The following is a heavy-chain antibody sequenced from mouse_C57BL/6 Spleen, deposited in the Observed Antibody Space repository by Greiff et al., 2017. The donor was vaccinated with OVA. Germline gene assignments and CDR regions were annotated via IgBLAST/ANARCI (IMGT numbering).Heavy chain of an antibody. Sequence: QVQLQQPGAELVRPGSSVKLSCKASGYPFTSYWMHWVKQRPIQGLEWIGNIDPSDSETHYNQKFKDKATLTVDKSSSTAYMQLSSLTSEDSAVYYCARRGHSGSPFDYWGQGTTLTVSS. V-gene: IGHV1-52*01. CDR1: GYPFTSYW. D-gene: IGHD1-1*01. CDR2: IDPSDSET. J-gene: IGHJ2*01. CDR3: ARRGHSGSPFDY.